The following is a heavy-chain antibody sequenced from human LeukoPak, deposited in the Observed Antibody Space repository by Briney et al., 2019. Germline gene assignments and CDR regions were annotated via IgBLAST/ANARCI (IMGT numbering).Heavy chain of an antibody. CDR2: IYYRGTT. V-gene: IGHV4-59*01. CDR3: ARVPRATDYFDY. D-gene: IGHD1-26*01. Sequence: SETLSLTCTVSGDSISTYYWSWIRQSPGKGLEWIAYIYYRGTTNYNPSLKSRVTISADTSKTQFSLILSSVTAADTAVYYCARVPRATDYFDYWGQGTLVTVSS. CDR1: GDSISTYY. J-gene: IGHJ4*02.